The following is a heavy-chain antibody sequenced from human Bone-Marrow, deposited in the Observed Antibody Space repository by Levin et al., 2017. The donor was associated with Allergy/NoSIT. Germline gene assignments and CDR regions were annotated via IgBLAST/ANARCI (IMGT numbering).Heavy chain of an antibody. V-gene: IGHV4-30-4*01. D-gene: IGHD6-13*01. CDR3: ARYIAAATEPGWFDP. Sequence: SQTLSLTCTVSGGSISSGDYYWSWIRQPPGKGLEWIGYIYYSGSTYYNPSLKSRVTISVDTSKNQFSLKLSSVTAADTAVYYCARYIAAATEPGWFDPWGQGTLVTVSS. J-gene: IGHJ5*02. CDR2: IYYSGST. CDR1: GGSISSGDYY.